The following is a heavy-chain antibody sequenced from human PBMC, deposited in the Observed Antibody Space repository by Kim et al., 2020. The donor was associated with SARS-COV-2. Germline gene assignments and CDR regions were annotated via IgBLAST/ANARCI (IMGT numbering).Heavy chain of an antibody. D-gene: IGHD3-22*01. V-gene: IGHV3-9*01. CDR3: AKDMGLDSSGFAFDY. CDR2: ISWNSGSI. Sequence: GGSLRLSCAASGFTFDDYAMHWVRQAPGKGLEWVSGISWNSGSIGYADAVKGRFTISRDNAKNSLYLQMNSLRAEDTGLYYCAKDMGLDSSGFAFDYWGQGTLVTVSS. J-gene: IGHJ4*02. CDR1: GFTFDDYA.